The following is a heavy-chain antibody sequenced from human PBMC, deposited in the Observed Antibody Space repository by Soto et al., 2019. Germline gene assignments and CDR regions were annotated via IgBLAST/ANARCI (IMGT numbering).Heavy chain of an antibody. CDR3: AHSSLRLAAVDI. CDR2: IYWDDDK. CDR1: GFSLSTSGVG. D-gene: IGHD3-3*01. V-gene: IGHV2-5*02. Sequence: QITLKESGPTLVKPTQTLTLTCTFSGFSLSTSGVGVGWIRQPPGKALEWLALIYWDDDKRYSPSLKSRLTIANDTSKNQVVFTMTNMDPVDTATYYCAHSSLRLAAVDIWGQGTMVTVSS. J-gene: IGHJ3*02.